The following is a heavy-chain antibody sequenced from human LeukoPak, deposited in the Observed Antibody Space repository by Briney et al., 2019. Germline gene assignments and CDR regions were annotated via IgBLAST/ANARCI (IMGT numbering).Heavy chain of an antibody. V-gene: IGHV4-59*01. J-gene: IGHJ4*02. Sequence: PSETLSLTCTVSGASISSYSWGWIRQPPGKGLEWIGYFSYTGSTNYNPSLRSRVTISLDTSKNRSFLKVSSVTAADTAVYYCARAYSAYDSFDYWGQGTLVTVSS. CDR3: ARAYSAYDSFDY. D-gene: IGHD5-12*01. CDR1: GASISSYS. CDR2: FSYTGST.